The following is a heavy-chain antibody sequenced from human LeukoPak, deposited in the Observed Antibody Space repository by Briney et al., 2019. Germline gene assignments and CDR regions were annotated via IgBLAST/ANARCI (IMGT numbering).Heavy chain of an antibody. Sequence: VKVSCKASGYTFTSYGISWVRQAPGQGLEWMGWISAYNGNTNYAQKLQGRVTMTTDTSTSTAYMDLRSLRSDDTAVYYCARELGYCSGGSCYSRDDYYYMDVWGKGTTVTVSS. V-gene: IGHV1-18*01. CDR1: GYTFTSYG. D-gene: IGHD2-15*01. CDR2: ISAYNGNT. J-gene: IGHJ6*03. CDR3: ARELGYCSGGSCYSRDDYYYMDV.